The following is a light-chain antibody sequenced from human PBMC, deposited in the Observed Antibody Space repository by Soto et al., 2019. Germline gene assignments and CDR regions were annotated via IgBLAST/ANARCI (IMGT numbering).Light chain of an antibody. V-gene: IGKV3-11*01. CDR2: DAS. CDR1: QSVSSY. Sequence: EIVLTQSPATLSLSPGERATLSCRASQSVSSYLAWYQQKPGQAPRILIYDASSRATGIPARFSGSGSGTDFTLTITSLEPEDFAVYYCQQRTTWPLTFGGGTKVEIK. J-gene: IGKJ4*01. CDR3: QQRTTWPLT.